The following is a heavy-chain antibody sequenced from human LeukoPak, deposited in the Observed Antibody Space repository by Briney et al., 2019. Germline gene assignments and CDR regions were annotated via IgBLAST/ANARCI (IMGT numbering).Heavy chain of an antibody. D-gene: IGHD1-20*01. V-gene: IGHV4-34*01. CDR2: INDGGSI. CDR3: ARGILRYDWTDTDVRAFHYYYYMDV. Sequence: PSETLSLTCAGGSFSSAPLNWVRQSPGKGLEWIGEINDGGSINYNPSLKTRVTMSMDTSKNQVFLNLTSVTAADTGVYFCARGILRYDWTDTDVRAFHYYYYMDVWGTGITVSVSS. J-gene: IGHJ6*03. CDR1: GSFSSAP.